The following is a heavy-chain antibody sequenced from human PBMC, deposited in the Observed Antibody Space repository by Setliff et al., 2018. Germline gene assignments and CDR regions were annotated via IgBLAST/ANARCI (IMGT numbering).Heavy chain of an antibody. CDR1: GGSFSGHH. CDR3: ARARYCSGGRCYWTWLDS. D-gene: IGHD2-15*01. CDR2: INHSGSA. J-gene: IGHJ5*01. V-gene: IGHV4-34*01. Sequence: SETLSLTCAVYGGSFSGHHWCWIRQPPWKGLEWIGEINHSGSANYNPSLKSRVTISLDTSKNQFSLKLSSVTAADTAVYYCARARYCSGGRCYWTWLDSWAQGTLVTVSS.